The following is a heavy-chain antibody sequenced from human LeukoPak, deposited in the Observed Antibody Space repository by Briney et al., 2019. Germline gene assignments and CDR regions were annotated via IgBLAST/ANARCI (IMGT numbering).Heavy chain of an antibody. D-gene: IGHD6-13*01. Sequence: GGSLRLSRGVSGSTFSSYAMSWVRQAPGKGLEWVSTISGSGGSTYYADSVKGRFTISRDNPKNTLPLQMSSLRAEDAAVYYCAKAGYSSSWSFFNSWGQGTLVTVSS. J-gene: IGHJ4*02. V-gene: IGHV3-23*01. CDR2: ISGSGGST. CDR1: GSTFSSYA. CDR3: AKAGYSSSWSFFNS.